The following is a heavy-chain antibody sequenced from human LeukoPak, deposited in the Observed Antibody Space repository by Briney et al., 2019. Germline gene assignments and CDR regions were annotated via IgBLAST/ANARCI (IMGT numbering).Heavy chain of an antibody. V-gene: IGHV3-48*04. Sequence: GGSLRLSCAASGFTFSSYAMSWVRQAPGKGLEWVSYISSSSSTIYYADSVKGRFTISRDNAKNSLYLQMNSLRAEDTAVYYCARDSAGYSGPYFDYWGQGTLVTVSS. CDR2: ISSSSSTI. CDR3: ARDSAGYSGPYFDY. J-gene: IGHJ4*02. CDR1: GFTFSSYA. D-gene: IGHD5-12*01.